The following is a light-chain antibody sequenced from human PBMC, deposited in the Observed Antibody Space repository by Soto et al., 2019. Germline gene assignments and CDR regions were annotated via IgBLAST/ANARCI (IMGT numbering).Light chain of an antibody. CDR3: QGCDNARRIT. J-gene: IGKJ5*01. CDR2: AAS. V-gene: IGKV1-27*01. CDR1: QTISSL. Sequence: IQITQSPSTLSGSVGDRVTITCRASQTISSLLAWYQQKPGKAPKLLIYAASTLQSGVPSRFSGSGSGTDFTLTIRSLQTEDVATYYCQGCDNARRITFGQGTRLEI.